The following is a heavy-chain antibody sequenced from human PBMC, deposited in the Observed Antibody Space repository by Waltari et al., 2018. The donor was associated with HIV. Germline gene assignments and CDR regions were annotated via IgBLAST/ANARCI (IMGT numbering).Heavy chain of an antibody. J-gene: IGHJ4*02. D-gene: IGHD3-22*01. CDR2: IYSNATT. CDR1: GFAVINTY. CDR3: ATVLVRTSWVITTAPFDY. V-gene: IGHV3-53*01. Sequence: EVQLVESGGGLIQPGGSLRLACAASGFAVINTYMSLVRQAPGKGLEWVSLIYSNATTYYADSVKGRFTISRDNSKNTLYLQMNSLRADDTAVYFCATVLVRTSWVITTAPFDYWGQGTLVTVSS.